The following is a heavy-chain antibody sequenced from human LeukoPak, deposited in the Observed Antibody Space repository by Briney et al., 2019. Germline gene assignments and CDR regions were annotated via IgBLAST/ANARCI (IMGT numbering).Heavy chain of an antibody. CDR1: GYSSPSND. J-gene: IGHJ4*02. CDR2: MNPNTGNT. V-gene: IGHV1-8*03. CDR3: ATCVALSGTCPY. Sequence: AAVKVSCKASGYSSPSNDINRVLQATGQGREWMVWMNPNTGNTGYAQKFQGRVSSTKNISITTAYMELSSVRSEDAAVYYCATCVALSGTCPYWGQGTLVTVSS. D-gene: IGHD6-19*01.